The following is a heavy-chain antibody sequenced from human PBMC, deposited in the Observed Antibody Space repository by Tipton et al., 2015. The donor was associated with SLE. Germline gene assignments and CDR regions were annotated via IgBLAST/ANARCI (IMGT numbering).Heavy chain of an antibody. V-gene: IGHV4-4*02. CDR1: GDSISTGHW. CDR2: IYHSGST. CDR3: ARFEIFGDSNWFDP. D-gene: IGHD3-3*01. Sequence: TLSLTCSVSGDSISTGHWWSWVRQSPDKGLEWIGEIYHSGSTHYNPSLKSRAAMSIDKSKNLFSLSLSSVTAADTGVYYCARFEIFGDSNWFDPWGQGTRVTVSS. J-gene: IGHJ5*02.